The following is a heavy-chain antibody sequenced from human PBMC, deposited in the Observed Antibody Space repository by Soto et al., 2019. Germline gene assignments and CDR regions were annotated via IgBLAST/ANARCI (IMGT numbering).Heavy chain of an antibody. D-gene: IGHD5-12*01. J-gene: IGHJ4*02. V-gene: IGHV3-23*01. CDR1: GFTFSSYP. Sequence: EVQLLESGGGLVQPGGSLRLSCAASGFTFSSYPMTWVRQAPGKGLEWVSGISGSGGSTHYADSVKGRFTISRDNSKNTPYLQMNSLRAEDTAVYYCAKRLSGYYFDYWGQGTLVTVSS. CDR2: ISGSGGST. CDR3: AKRLSGYYFDY.